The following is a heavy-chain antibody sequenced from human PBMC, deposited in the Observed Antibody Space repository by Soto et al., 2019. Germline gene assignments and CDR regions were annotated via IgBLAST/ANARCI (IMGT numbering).Heavy chain of an antibody. CDR3: AKDWREGYDTEAYDI. Sequence: QLHLVESGGGVVQPGKSLRLSCAASKFSLSNYGMHWVRQAPGKGLEWVAVTTYDGGHTYYADSVKGRFTISRDNSKNMLYLQMSSLRIDDTAVYYCAKDWREGYDTEAYDIWGQGTEVTVSS. D-gene: IGHD5-12*01. CDR1: KFSLSNYG. V-gene: IGHV3-30*18. CDR2: TTYDGGHT. J-gene: IGHJ3*02.